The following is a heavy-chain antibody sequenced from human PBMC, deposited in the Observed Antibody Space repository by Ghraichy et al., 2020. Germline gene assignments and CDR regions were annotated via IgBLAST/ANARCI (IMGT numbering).Heavy chain of an antibody. V-gene: IGHV3-23*01. CDR1: GFTFSSYA. CDR3: AKKPSIQLGLEDY. D-gene: IGHD5-18*01. Sequence: GGSLRLSCAASGFTFSSYAMNWVRQAPGKGLEWVSAISGSGGSTYYADSVKGRFTISRDNSKNTLYLQMNSLRAEDTAVYYCAKKPSIQLGLEDYWGQGTLVTVSS. J-gene: IGHJ4*02. CDR2: ISGSGGST.